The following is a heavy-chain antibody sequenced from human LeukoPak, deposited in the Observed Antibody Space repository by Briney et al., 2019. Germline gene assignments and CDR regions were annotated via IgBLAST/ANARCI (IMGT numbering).Heavy chain of an antibody. D-gene: IGHD3-10*01. Sequence: SETLSLTCTVSGGSISCGGYSWSWIRQPPGKGLEWIGYIYHSGSTYYNPSLKSRVTISVDRSKNQFSLKLSSVTAADTAVYYCASYGSGSQGDVGYFDYWGQGTLVTVSS. J-gene: IGHJ4*02. CDR1: GGSISCGGYS. CDR3: ASYGSGSQGDVGYFDY. V-gene: IGHV4-30-2*01. CDR2: IYHSGST.